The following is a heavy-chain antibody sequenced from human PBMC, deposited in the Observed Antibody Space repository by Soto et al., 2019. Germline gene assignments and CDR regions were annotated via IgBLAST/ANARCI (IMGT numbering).Heavy chain of an antibody. Sequence: GGSLRLSCAASGFTFSSYAMSWVRQAPGKGLEWVSAISGSGGSTYYQDSVKGRFTISRDNSKNTLYLQMNSLRAEDSAVYYCAKDAVSPTDFSFGELYFDYWGQGALVTVSS. J-gene: IGHJ4*02. CDR3: AKDAVSPTDFSFGELYFDY. CDR2: ISGSGGST. CDR1: GFTFSSYA. V-gene: IGHV3-23*01. D-gene: IGHD3-10*01.